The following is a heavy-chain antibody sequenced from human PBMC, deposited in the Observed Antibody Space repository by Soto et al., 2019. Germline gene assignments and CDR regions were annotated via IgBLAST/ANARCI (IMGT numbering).Heavy chain of an antibody. CDR2: MNADTRNT. CDR1: GYIFANYD. CDR3: ARGRFRQTYFAP. J-gene: IGHJ5*02. D-gene: IGHD3-16*01. Sequence: QVQLVQSGAEVKMPGASVKVSCKASGYIFANYDVNWVRQATGQGLEWMGWMNADTRNTGYAQKFQGRITMTRDTSIKTAYMELSSLTFEDTAIYYCARGRFRQTYFAPWGQGTLVTVSS. V-gene: IGHV1-8*01.